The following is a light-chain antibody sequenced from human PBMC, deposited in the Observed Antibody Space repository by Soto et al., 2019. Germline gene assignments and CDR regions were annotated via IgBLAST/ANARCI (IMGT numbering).Light chain of an antibody. V-gene: IGLV2-14*01. Sequence: QSALTQPASVSGSPGQSITISCTGTSSDIGAYDYVSWYQQPPGKAPKLMIYKVTSRPSGVSIRFSGSKSGSAASLTISGLQAEDEADYYCSSYSGISHWVFGGGTQLTVL. CDR2: KVT. CDR1: SSDIGAYDY. J-gene: IGLJ3*02. CDR3: SSYSGISHWV.